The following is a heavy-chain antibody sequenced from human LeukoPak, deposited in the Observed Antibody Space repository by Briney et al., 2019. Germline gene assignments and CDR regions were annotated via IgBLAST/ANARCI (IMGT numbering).Heavy chain of an antibody. D-gene: IGHD6-19*01. Sequence: SETLSLTCTVSGVSISSSSYYWGWIRQTPGKGLEWIGSLYHSGSTFYNPSLQSRVTLSVDTSKNHFSLKMNSVTAADTAVYYCAKAVAWRRFDPWGQGTLVTVSS. CDR1: GVSISSSSYY. CDR3: AKAVAWRRFDP. CDR2: LYHSGST. V-gene: IGHV4-39*07. J-gene: IGHJ5*02.